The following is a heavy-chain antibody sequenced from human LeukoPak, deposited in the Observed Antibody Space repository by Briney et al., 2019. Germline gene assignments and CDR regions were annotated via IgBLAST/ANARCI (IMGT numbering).Heavy chain of an antibody. V-gene: IGHV3-9*01. CDR1: GFIFDDHG. Sequence: GGSLRLSCAASGFIFDDHGMHWVRQAPGKGLEWVSGISWSSGIIGYADSVKGRFTISRDNAKNSLYLQMNSLRAEDTAVYYCAREDGDIVATNYYYYMDVWGKGTTVTVSS. D-gene: IGHD5-12*01. J-gene: IGHJ6*03. CDR3: AREDGDIVATNYYYYMDV. CDR2: ISWSSGII.